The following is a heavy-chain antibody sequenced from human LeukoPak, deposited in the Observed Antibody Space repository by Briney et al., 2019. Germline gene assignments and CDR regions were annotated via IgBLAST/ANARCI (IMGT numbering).Heavy chain of an antibody. V-gene: IGHV4-59*08. CDR3: ARHWAYYCSSTSCEDY. CDR1: GGSISSYY. Sequence: SETLSLTCTVSGGSISSYYWSWIRQPPGKGLEWIGYIYYSGSTYYNPSLKSRVTISVDTSKNQFSLKLSSVTAADTAVYYCARHWAYYCSSTSCEDYWGQGTLVTVSS. J-gene: IGHJ4*02. D-gene: IGHD2-2*01. CDR2: IYYSGST.